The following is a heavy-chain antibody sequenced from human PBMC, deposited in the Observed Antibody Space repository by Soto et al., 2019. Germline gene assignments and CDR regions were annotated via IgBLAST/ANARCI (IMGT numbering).Heavy chain of an antibody. Sequence: GGSLRLSCAASGFTFSSYGMHWVRQAPGKGLEWVAVISYDGSNKYYADSVKGRFTISRDNSKNTLYLQMNSLRAEDTAVYYCAKDWRIGILTGYYSAHYYGMDVWGQGTTVTVSS. V-gene: IGHV3-30*18. D-gene: IGHD3-9*01. CDR2: ISYDGSNK. J-gene: IGHJ6*02. CDR1: GFTFSSYG. CDR3: AKDWRIGILTGYYSAHYYGMDV.